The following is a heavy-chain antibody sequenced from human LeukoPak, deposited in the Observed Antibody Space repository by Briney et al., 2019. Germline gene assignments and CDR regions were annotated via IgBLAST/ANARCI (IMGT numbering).Heavy chain of an antibody. D-gene: IGHD2/OR15-2a*01. CDR3: ARDDEGILCEFDY. J-gene: IGHJ4*02. CDR1: GYSFTAYY. V-gene: IGHV1-2*02. Sequence: ASVKVSCKASGYSFTAYYMHWVRQAPGQGLEWMGWINPNSGGTNYAQKLQGRVTMTTDTSTSTAYMELRSLRSDDTAVYYCARDDEGILCEFDYWGQGTLVTVSS. CDR2: INPNSGGT.